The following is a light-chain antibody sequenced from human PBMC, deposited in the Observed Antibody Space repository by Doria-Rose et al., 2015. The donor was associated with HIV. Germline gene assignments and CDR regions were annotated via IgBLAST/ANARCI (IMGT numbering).Light chain of an antibody. CDR3: LQYGTSWT. CDR1: QSFSSTC. V-gene: IGKV3-20*01. Sequence: TQSLGTLSLSPGERATLSCRASQSFSSTCLAWYQQKPGQAPSLLIYDGSTRATDIPDRFSASGSGTDFTLTINRLEPEDFAPYYCLQYGTSWTFGQGTKVEI. J-gene: IGKJ1*01. CDR2: DGS.